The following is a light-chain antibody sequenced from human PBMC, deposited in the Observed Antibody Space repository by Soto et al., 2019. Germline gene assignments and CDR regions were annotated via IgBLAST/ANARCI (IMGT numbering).Light chain of an antibody. CDR2: GVS. V-gene: IGKV3D-20*02. CDR1: QPVNSGY. CDR3: QQRSNWPPIT. J-gene: IGKJ1*01. Sequence: IVLTQSPGTLSLSPGERATLSCRASQPVNSGYLAWYQQKPGQAPRLLMYGVSTRDTGIPDRFSGSGAGTDFTLTISSLEPEDFAVYYCQQRSNWPPITFGQGTKVDIK.